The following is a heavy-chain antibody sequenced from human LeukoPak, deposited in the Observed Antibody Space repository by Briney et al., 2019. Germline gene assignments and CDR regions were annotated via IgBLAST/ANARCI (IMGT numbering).Heavy chain of an antibody. J-gene: IGHJ4*02. V-gene: IGHV4-30-4*01. Sequence: SQTLSLTCTVSGGSISSGDYYWSWIRQPPGKGLEWIGYIYYSGSTYYNPSLKSRVTISVDTSKNQFSLKLSSVTAADTAVYYCARESVAGIPQYYFDYWGQGTLVTVSS. CDR3: ARESVAGIPQYYFDY. D-gene: IGHD6-19*01. CDR2: IYYSGST. CDR1: GGSISSGDYY.